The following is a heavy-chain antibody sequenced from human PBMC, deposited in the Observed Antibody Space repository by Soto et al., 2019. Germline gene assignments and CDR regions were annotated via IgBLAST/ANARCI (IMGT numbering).Heavy chain of an antibody. CDR2: IIPIFGTA. CDR1: GGTFSSYA. D-gene: IGHD1-1*01. Sequence: QVQLVQSGAEVKKPGSSVQVSCKASGGTFSSYAISWVRQAPGQGLEWMGGIIPIFGTANYAQKFQGRVTITADESTSTAYMELSSLSSEDTAVYYCARDKQGIGWNHHAFDYWGQGTLVTVSS. CDR3: ARDKQGIGWNHHAFDY. J-gene: IGHJ4*02. V-gene: IGHV1-69*01.